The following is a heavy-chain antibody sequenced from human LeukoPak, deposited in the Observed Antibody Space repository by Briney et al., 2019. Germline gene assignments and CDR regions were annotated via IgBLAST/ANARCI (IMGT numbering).Heavy chain of an antibody. Sequence: GGSLRLSCAASGFTFSTYWMSWVRQAPGKGLEWVANIKQDGGEKYSVDSVKGRFTISRDNAKNSLYLQMNSLRAEDTAVYYCARDRGSSGPLYYFDYWGQGTLVTVSS. CDR3: ARDRGSSGPLYYFDY. CDR2: IKQDGGEK. CDR1: GFTFSTYW. D-gene: IGHD3-22*01. V-gene: IGHV3-7*05. J-gene: IGHJ4*02.